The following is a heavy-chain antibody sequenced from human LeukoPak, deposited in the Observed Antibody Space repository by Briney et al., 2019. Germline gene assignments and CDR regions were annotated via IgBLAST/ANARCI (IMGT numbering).Heavy chain of an antibody. Sequence: PGRSLRLSCVASGFTFSSYAMHWVRQAPGKGLEWVAVLSFDGGSEYYADSVKGRFTISRDNPKNTLYLQMDSLRLEDTAIYYCARGAKPVEDYWGQGTLVTVSS. CDR3: ARGAKPVEDY. V-gene: IGHV3-30*04. CDR1: GFTFSSYA. J-gene: IGHJ4*02. CDR2: LSFDGGSE. D-gene: IGHD6-19*01.